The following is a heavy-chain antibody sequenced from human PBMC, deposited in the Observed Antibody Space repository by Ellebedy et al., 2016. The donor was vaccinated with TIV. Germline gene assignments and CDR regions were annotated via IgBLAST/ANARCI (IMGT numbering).Heavy chain of an antibody. D-gene: IGHD6-6*01. CDR1: GFPFSGYA. V-gene: IGHV3-23*01. CDR2: ISSRGYST. Sequence: PGGSLRLSCAASGFPFSGYALTFVRQTPGTGLELFSCISSRGYSTYYTDSVKGRFTISRDSSKNTLYLQMNSLGAEDKATEFGARRPPPTHWGQGTLVTVSS. CDR3: ARRPPPTH. J-gene: IGHJ4*02.